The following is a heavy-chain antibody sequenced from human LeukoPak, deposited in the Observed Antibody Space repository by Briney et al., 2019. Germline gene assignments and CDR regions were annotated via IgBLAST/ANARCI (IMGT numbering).Heavy chain of an antibody. CDR1: GFTFSSYA. Sequence: GGSLRLSCAASGFTFSSYAMSWVRQAPGKGLEWVSGISGGGGSTHYADSVKGRFTISRDNSKNTLYLQMNSLRAEDTAVYYCASTPRYCSGGSCFFYFDYWGQGTLVTVSS. CDR2: ISGGGGST. V-gene: IGHV3-23*01. D-gene: IGHD2-15*01. CDR3: ASTPRYCSGGSCFFYFDY. J-gene: IGHJ4*02.